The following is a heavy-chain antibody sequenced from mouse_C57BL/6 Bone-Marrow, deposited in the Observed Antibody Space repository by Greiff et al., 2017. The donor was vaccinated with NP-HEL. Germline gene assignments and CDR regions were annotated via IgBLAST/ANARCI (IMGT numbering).Heavy chain of an antibody. CDR2: IRNKANGYTT. Sequence: EVQLVESGGGLVQPGGSLSLSCAASGFTFTDYYMSWVRQPPGKALEWLGFIRNKANGYTTEYSASVKGRFTISRDNSQSILYLQMNALRAEDSATDYCARYNSNYEGAMDYWGQGTSVTVSS. CDR3: ARYNSNYEGAMDY. V-gene: IGHV7-3*01. D-gene: IGHD2-5*01. J-gene: IGHJ4*01. CDR1: GFTFTDYY.